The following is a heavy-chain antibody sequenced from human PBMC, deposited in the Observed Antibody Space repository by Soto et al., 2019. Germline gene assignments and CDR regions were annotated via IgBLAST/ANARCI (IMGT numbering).Heavy chain of an antibody. V-gene: IGHV4-59*01. CDR1: GGSISSYY. CDR2: IYYSGST. D-gene: IGHD1-26*01. J-gene: IGHJ4*02. Sequence: QVQLQESGPGLVKPSETLSLTCTVSGGSISSYYWSWIRQPPGKGLEWIGYIYYSGSTNYNSTLKSRVTISVDTSKNQFSLKLSSVTAADTDVYYCARDYRTVGYFDYWGQGPLVTVSS. CDR3: ARDYRTVGYFDY.